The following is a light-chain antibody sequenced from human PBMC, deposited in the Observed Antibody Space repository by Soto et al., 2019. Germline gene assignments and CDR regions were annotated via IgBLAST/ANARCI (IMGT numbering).Light chain of an antibody. J-gene: IGKJ1*01. CDR3: QQYDTFWT. Sequence: DIQMTHSPSSLSASLGDMVAITCRASQSISRWLAWYQQKPGKAPKLLIYDVSSLESGVPSRFSGSGSGTEFTLTISSLQPDDFATYFCQQYDTFWTFGQGTKVDIK. V-gene: IGKV1-5*01. CDR1: QSISRW. CDR2: DVS.